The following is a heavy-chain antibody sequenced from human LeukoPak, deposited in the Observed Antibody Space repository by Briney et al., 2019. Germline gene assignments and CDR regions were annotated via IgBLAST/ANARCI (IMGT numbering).Heavy chain of an antibody. CDR1: GVTFNNYG. CDR2: ISYDGTNE. J-gene: IGHJ6*02. V-gene: IGHV3-30*03. D-gene: IGHD3-22*01. CDR3: ARDNYDSGGYTHFYYYYGVDV. Sequence: GRSLRLSCADSGVTFNNYGMHWVRQAPGNGLEGVAVISYDGTNEYYADSVKGRFTISRDNSKHTLYLQMNSLRAEDTAVYYCARDNYDSGGYTHFYYYYGVDVWGQGTTVTVSS.